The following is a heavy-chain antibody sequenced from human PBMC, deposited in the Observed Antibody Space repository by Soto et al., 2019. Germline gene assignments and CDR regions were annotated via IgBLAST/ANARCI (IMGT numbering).Heavy chain of an antibody. V-gene: IGHV4-59*13. CDR3: ASVTFGGVVLAH. J-gene: IGHJ4*02. CDR2: IYFNGNT. D-gene: IGHD3-16*01. CDR1: AASFSKYY. Sequence: ETLSLTCTVSAASFSKYYWTWIRQPPGKGLEWIGYIYFNGNTNYNPSLKRRVTISVDTSKKQISLNLTSVTDADTAVYFCASVTFGGVVLAHWGQGTLVTVSS.